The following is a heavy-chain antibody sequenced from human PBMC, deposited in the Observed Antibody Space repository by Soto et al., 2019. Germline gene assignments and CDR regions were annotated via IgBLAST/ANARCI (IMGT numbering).Heavy chain of an antibody. CDR2: IYPDDSDT. V-gene: IGHV5-51*01. Sequence: GESLKISCKGSGYSFPKYYIGWVRQMPGKDLEWMAIIYPDDSDTNYSPSFQGHVTISADKSISTAYLQWSSLKASDTAMYYCARHAPPVAGDYYYYGMDVWGQGTTVTVSS. D-gene: IGHD6-13*01. CDR3: ARHAPPVAGDYYYYGMDV. CDR1: GYSFPKYY. J-gene: IGHJ6*02.